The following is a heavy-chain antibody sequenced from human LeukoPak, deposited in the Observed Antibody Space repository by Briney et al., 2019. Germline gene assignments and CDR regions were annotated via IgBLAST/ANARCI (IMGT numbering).Heavy chain of an antibody. Sequence: SETLSLTCTVSGGSISSYYWSWIRQPAGKGLEWIGRIYTSGSTNYNPSLKSRVTMSVDTSKNQFSLKLSSVTAADTAVYYCAPRLLWFGELTTEGWFDPWGQGTLVTVSS. J-gene: IGHJ5*02. D-gene: IGHD3-10*01. CDR1: GGSISSYY. CDR3: APRLLWFGELTTEGWFDP. CDR2: IYTSGST. V-gene: IGHV4-4*07.